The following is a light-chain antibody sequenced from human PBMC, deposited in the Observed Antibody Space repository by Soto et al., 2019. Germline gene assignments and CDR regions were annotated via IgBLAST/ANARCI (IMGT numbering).Light chain of an antibody. CDR2: AAS. J-gene: IGKJ2*01. CDR1: QTVNSY. V-gene: IGKV1-39*01. Sequence: DIQMTQSPSSLSASLTDRVTITCRASQTVNSYLNWYQQKPGKAPKLLISAASTLQGGVPSRFSASGSGTDFSLTISSLRVEDFGTYYCQQSFVSPYTFGQGTKVDTK. CDR3: QQSFVSPYT.